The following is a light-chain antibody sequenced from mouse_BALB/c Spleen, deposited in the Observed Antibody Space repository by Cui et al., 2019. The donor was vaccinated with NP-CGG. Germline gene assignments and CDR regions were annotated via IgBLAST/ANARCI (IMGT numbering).Light chain of an antibody. CDR1: TGAVTTSNY. J-gene: IGLJ1*01. V-gene: IGLV1*01. Sequence: QAVVTQYAALTTSPGETVTLTCRSSTGAVTTSNYANWVQEKPDHLFTGLIGGTNNRAPGVPARFSGSLIGDKAALTITGAQTEDEAMYFCALWYSNHWVFGGGTKLTVL. CDR2: GTN. CDR3: ALWYSNHWV.